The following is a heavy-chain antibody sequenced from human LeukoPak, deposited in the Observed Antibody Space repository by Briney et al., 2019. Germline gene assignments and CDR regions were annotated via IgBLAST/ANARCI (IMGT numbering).Heavy chain of an antibody. V-gene: IGHV3-66*01. CDR2: LQSGGTT. Sequence: GGSLRLSCGASGLTVSSKDMSWVRQAPGKGLEWVSVLQSGGTTYYADSVKGRFTISRDISKNTLYLQMNSLRVEDTAVYYCARGRGWYQNWFDPWGQGTLVTVSS. CDR3: ARGRGWYQNWFDP. J-gene: IGHJ5*02. D-gene: IGHD6-19*01. CDR1: GLTVSSKD.